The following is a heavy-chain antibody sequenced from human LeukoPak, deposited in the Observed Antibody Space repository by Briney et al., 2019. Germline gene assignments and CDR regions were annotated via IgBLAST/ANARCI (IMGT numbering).Heavy chain of an antibody. J-gene: IGHJ6*03. V-gene: IGHV1-18*01. CDR1: GYTFTSYG. CDR3: ARDMYYYGSGRTHYYYYMDV. D-gene: IGHD3-10*01. Sequence: ASVKVSCKASGYTFTSYGISWVRQAPGQGLEWMGWISAYNGNTNYAQKLQGRVTMTTDTSTSTAYMELRSLRSDDTAVYYCARDMYYYGSGRTHYYYYMDVWGKGTTVTISS. CDR2: ISAYNGNT.